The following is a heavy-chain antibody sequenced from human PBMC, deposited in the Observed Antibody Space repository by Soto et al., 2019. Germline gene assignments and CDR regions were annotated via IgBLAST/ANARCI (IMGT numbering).Heavy chain of an antibody. CDR1: GFTFSSCS. J-gene: IGHJ4*02. V-gene: IGHV3-21*06. Sequence: GGSLRLSCAASGFTFSSCSMNWFRQAPGKGLEWVSSISPSSTYIYYADSVKGRFTISRDKARDSLYLQMNSLGAEDTAVYFCARDGSGWSRDYWGQGTLVTVSS. D-gene: IGHD6-19*01. CDR2: ISPSSTYI. CDR3: ARDGSGWSRDY.